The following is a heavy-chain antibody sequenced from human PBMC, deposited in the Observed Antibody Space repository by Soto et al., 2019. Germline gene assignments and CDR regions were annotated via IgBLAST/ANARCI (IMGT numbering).Heavy chain of an antibody. CDR2: INHVGGT. CDR1: GGFLSESY. V-gene: IGHV4-34*01. J-gene: IGHJ5*02. CDR3: VRIRYQLPSSVLWLDP. Sequence: QVQLQQWGAGLLKPSETLSLTCAVYGGFLSESYWTWIRQPPGKGLEWIGEINHVGGTNYNPSLKSRVTMSVDKSQNPFALRLISVPAADTAMYFCVRIRYQLPSSVLWLDPWGQGTPVTVSS. D-gene: IGHD3-16*01.